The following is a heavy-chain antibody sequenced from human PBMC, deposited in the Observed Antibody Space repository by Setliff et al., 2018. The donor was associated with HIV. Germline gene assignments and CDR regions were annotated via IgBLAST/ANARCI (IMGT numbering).Heavy chain of an antibody. CDR1: GFSFRNFG. CDR3: AKDRRGVYNFDY. Sequence: GGSLRLSCAASGFSFRNFGMHWVRQSPGKGLEWVADISYDGDNEHYADSVKGRFTISRDNPKNTLYLQMNSLRVEDTAVYHCAKDRRGVYNFDYWGQGTQVTVSS. CDR2: ISYDGDNE. V-gene: IGHV3-30*18. J-gene: IGHJ4*02. D-gene: IGHD3-10*01.